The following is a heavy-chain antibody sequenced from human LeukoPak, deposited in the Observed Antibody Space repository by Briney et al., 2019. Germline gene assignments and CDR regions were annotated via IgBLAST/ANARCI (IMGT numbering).Heavy chain of an antibody. Sequence: GGSLRLSCAASGFTFSTYSMDWVRQAPGKGLEWVSYISSSSSTIYYADSVKGRFTIPRDNAKNSLYLQMNSLRDEDTAVYYCARDRLSSSSWYYDYWGQGTLVTVSS. J-gene: IGHJ4*02. CDR3: ARDRLSSSSWYYDY. V-gene: IGHV3-48*02. CDR1: GFTFSTYS. CDR2: ISSSSSTI. D-gene: IGHD6-13*01.